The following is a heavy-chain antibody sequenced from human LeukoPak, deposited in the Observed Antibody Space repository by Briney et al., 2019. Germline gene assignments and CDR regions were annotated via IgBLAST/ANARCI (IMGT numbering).Heavy chain of an antibody. Sequence: PGGSLRLSCAASGFTFSSYAMHWVRQAPGKGLEWVAVISYDGSNKYYADSVKGRFTISRDNSKNTLYLQMNSLRAEDTAVYYCARSNYYGPGDYWGQGTLVTVSS. CDR3: ARSNYYGPGDY. CDR1: GFTFSSYA. V-gene: IGHV3-30*04. CDR2: ISYDGSNK. D-gene: IGHD3-10*01. J-gene: IGHJ4*02.